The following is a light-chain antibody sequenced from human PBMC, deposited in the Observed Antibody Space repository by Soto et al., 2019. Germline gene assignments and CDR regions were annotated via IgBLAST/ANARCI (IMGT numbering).Light chain of an antibody. J-gene: IGKJ4*01. V-gene: IGKV4-1*01. CDR3: QQYYSTPLT. Sequence: DVVMTQSPDSLAVSLGEGATIKCKSSQSVLYSSNNKNYLAWFQQKTGQPPKLIIYWASTRESGVPDRFSGSGSGTDFTLTISSLQAEDVAVYYCQQYYSTPLTFGGGTKVDI. CDR2: WAS. CDR1: QSVLYSSNNKNY.